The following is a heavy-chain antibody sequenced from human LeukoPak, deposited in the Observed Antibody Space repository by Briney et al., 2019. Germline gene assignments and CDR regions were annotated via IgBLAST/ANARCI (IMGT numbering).Heavy chain of an antibody. V-gene: IGHV5-51*01. CDR1: GYSFTNFW. D-gene: IGHD1-26*01. CDR2: IHPGDSDT. Sequence: GESLKISCKGSGYSFTNFWICWVRQMPGKGLEWMGIIHPGDSDTRYSPSFQGQVTISADKSISTAYLQWNSLKASDTAMYYCARRSGSYFDYWGQGTLVTVSS. CDR3: ARRSGSYFDY. J-gene: IGHJ4*02.